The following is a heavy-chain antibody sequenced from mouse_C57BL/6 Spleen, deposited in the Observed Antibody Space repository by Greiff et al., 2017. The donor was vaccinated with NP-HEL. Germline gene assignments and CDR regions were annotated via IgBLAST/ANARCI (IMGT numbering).Heavy chain of an antibody. V-gene: IGHV1-69*01. J-gene: IGHJ3*01. CDR2: IDPSDSYT. D-gene: IGHD3-2*02. CDR1: GYTFTSYW. CDR3: ARRETAQAGFAY. Sequence: VQLQQPGAELVMPGASVKLSCKASGYTFTSYWMHWVKQRPGQGLEWIGEIDPSDSYTNYNQKFKGKSTLTVDKSSSTAYMQLSSLTSEDSAVYYCARRETAQAGFAYWGQGTLVTVSA.